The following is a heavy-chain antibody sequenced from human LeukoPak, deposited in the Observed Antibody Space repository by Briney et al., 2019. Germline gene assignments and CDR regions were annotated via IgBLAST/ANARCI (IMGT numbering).Heavy chain of an antibody. J-gene: IGHJ4*02. V-gene: IGHV3-7*01. CDR1: GFTFSNYW. Sequence: GGSLRLSCAASGFTFSNYWMRWARQTPGKGLEWVANIKGDGSEINYVDSVEGRFTISRDNAKNSLSLQMNSLTADDTGVYYCAREGLPYSGDYWGQGTLVTVSS. CDR3: AREGLPYSGDY. D-gene: IGHD4-11*01. CDR2: IKGDGSEI.